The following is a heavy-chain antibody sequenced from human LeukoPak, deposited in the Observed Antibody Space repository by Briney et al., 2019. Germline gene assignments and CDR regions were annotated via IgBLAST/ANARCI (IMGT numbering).Heavy chain of an antibody. CDR1: GGTFSSYA. J-gene: IGHJ6*02. CDR2: IIPILGIA. V-gene: IGHV1-69*04. D-gene: IGHD3-10*01. Sequence: SVKVSCKASGGTFSSYAISWVRQAPGQGLEWMGRIIPILGIANYAQKFQGRVTITADKSTSTAYMELSSLRSEDTAVYYCARDWPITMVRGASDSFYYGMDVWGQGTTVTVSS. CDR3: ARDWPITMVRGASDSFYYGMDV.